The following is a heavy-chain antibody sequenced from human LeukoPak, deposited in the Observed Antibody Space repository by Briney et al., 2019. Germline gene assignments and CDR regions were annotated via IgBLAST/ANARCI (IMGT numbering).Heavy chain of an antibody. V-gene: IGHV1-69*05. CDR2: IIPIFGTA. J-gene: IGHJ5*02. CDR3: ARVLSEGQWLSNRFDP. Sequence: SVKVSCKASGGTFSSYAISWVRQAPGQGLEWMGGIIPIFGTANYAQKFQGRVTITTDESTSTAYMELSSLRSEDTAVYYCARVLSEGQWLSNRFDPWGQGTLVTVSS. CDR1: GGTFSSYA. D-gene: IGHD6-19*01.